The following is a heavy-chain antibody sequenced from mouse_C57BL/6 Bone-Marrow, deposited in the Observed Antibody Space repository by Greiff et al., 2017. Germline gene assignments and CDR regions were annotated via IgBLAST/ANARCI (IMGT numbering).Heavy chain of an antibody. CDR1: GYAFSSSW. J-gene: IGHJ4*01. CDR3: ARTGGPYDGYCYAMDC. V-gene: IGHV1-82*01. CDR2: IYPGDGDT. Sequence: VQLQESGPELVKPGASVKISCKASGYAFSSSWMNWVKQRPGKGLEWIGRIYPGDGDTNYNGKFKGKATLTADKSSSTAYMKLSSLTSEDSAVYFCARTGGPYDGYCYAMDCWGQGTSVTVSS. D-gene: IGHD2-3*01.